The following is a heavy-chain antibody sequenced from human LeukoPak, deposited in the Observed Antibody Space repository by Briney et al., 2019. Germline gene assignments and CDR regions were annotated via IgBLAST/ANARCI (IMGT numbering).Heavy chain of an antibody. CDR1: GGSISSYY. CDR3: ARTNKEGFDY. CDR2: IYYSGST. J-gene: IGHJ4*02. V-gene: IGHV4-59*01. D-gene: IGHD2-8*01. Sequence: PSETLSLTCTVSGGSISSYYWSWIRQPPGKGLEWIGYIYYSGSTNYNPSLKSRVTISVDTSKNQFSLKLSSVTAADTAVYYCARTNKEGFDYWGQGTLVTVSS.